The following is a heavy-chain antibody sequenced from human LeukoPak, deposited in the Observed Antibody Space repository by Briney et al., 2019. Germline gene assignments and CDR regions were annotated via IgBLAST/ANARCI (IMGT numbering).Heavy chain of an antibody. CDR1: GFTFSSYE. J-gene: IGHJ4*02. CDR2: ISSSGSTI. D-gene: IGHD3-16*02. Sequence: GGSLRLSCAASGFTFSSYEMNWVRQAPGKGLEWVSYISSSGSTIYYADSVKGRFTISRDNAKNSLYLQMNSLRAEDTAVYYCARSGYDYVWGSYRLRRLVDYWGQGTLVTVSS. CDR3: ARSGYDYVWGSYRLRRLVDY. V-gene: IGHV3-48*03.